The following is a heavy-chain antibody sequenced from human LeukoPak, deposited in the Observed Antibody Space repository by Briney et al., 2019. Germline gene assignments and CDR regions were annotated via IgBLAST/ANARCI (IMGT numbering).Heavy chain of an antibody. V-gene: IGHV3-64D*06. J-gene: IGHJ4*02. CDR2: ISSNGDNT. Sequence: GGSLRLSCSVSGFTFSTYVMHWVRQAPGKGLEYVSAISSNGDNTYYADSVKGRFTISRDNSKNTLYLQMSSLRADDTAVYYCVRGTGYWGLGTLVTVSS. CDR1: GFTFSTYV. CDR3: VRGTGY.